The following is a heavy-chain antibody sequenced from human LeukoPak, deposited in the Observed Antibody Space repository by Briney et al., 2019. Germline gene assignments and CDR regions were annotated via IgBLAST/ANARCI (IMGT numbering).Heavy chain of an antibody. CDR3: ARGCSSVSCQASF. Sequence: GGSLRLSCAASGFTLSSYWMHWVRQAPGKGLVWVSRINSDGSTTNYADSVKGRFSISRDNAKNTVYLQMNSLRLEDTAMYYCARGCSSVSCQASFWGQGTLVTVSS. CDR2: INSDGSTT. J-gene: IGHJ4*02. CDR1: GFTLSSYW. D-gene: IGHD2-2*01. V-gene: IGHV3-74*01.